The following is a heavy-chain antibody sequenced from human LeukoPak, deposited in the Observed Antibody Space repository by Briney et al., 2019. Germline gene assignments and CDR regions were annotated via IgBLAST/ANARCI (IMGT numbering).Heavy chain of an antibody. CDR2: INHSGST. CDR1: GGSFSGYY. V-gene: IGHV4-34*01. J-gene: IGHJ4*03. CDR3: ARAFQSSTHYFDY. D-gene: IGHD2-2*01. Sequence: PTETLSLTCVVYGGSFSGYYWSWIRQPPGKGLEWIGEINHSGSTNYNPSLKSRVTISVDTSKNQFSLKLSSVTAADTAVYYCARAFQSSTHYFDYWGQGTLVTVSS.